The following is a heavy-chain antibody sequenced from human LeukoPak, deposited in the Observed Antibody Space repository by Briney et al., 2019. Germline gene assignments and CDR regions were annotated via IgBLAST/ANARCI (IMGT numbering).Heavy chain of an antibody. CDR2: ISGSGGST. CDR3: AKDLNSGWYYFDY. D-gene: IGHD6-19*01. V-gene: IGHV3-23*01. Sequence: PGGSLRLSCAASGFTFSNYAMSWVRQAPGKGLEWVSVISGSGGSTYYADSVKGRFTISRDNSKNTLYLQMNSLRAEDTAVYYCAKDLNSGWYYFDYWGQGTLVTVSS. CDR1: GFTFSNYA. J-gene: IGHJ4*02.